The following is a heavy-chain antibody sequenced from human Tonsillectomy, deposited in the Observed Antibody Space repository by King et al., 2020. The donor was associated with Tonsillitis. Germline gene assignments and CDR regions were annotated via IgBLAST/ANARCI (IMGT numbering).Heavy chain of an antibody. D-gene: IGHD4-17*01. V-gene: IGHV1-18*04. J-gene: IGHJ3*02. Sequence: QLVQSGAEVKRPGASVKVSCKASGYTFINYGISWVRQAPGQGLEWMAGISAYNGNTNYAQKLQGRITVTTDTSTSTAYMELRSLRSDDTAVYYCASGLYMTTVTIDDAFDIGGEGTMVTASS. CDR3: ASGLYMTTVTIDDAFDI. CDR1: GYTFINYG. CDR2: ISAYNGNT.